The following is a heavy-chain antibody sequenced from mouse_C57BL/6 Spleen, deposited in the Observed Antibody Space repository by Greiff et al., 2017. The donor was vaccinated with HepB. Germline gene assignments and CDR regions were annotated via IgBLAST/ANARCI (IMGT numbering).Heavy chain of an antibody. CDR3: ASGPYSNYGFAY. Sequence: VKVEESGPGLVAPSQSLSITCTVSGFSLTSYGVDWVRQSPGKGLEWLGVIWGVGSTNYNSALKSRLSISKDNSKSQVFLKMNSLQTDDTAMYYCASGPYSNYGFAYWGQGTLVTVSA. V-gene: IGHV2-6*01. J-gene: IGHJ3*01. CDR1: GFSLTSYG. D-gene: IGHD2-5*01. CDR2: IWGVGST.